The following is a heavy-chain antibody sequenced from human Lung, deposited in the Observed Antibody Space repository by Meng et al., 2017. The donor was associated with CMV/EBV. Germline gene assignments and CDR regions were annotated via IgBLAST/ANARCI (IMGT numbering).Heavy chain of an antibody. V-gene: IGHV4-59*08. CDR1: GGSFSGSY. D-gene: IGHD5-24*01. CDR3: ARRTRDGYNLRDYYFDY. CDR2: IYYSGST. Sequence: QVQLQQWGAGLLKPSETLSLTCVVSGGSFSGSYWSWIRQPLGKGLECIGHIYYSGSTKYNPSLQSRVTISVDKSKNQFSLRLSSMTAADTAVYYCARRTRDGYNLRDYYFDYWGQGTLVTVSS. J-gene: IGHJ4*02.